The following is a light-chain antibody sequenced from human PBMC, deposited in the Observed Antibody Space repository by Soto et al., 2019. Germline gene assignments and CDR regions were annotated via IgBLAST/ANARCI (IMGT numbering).Light chain of an antibody. CDR2: GAS. V-gene: IGKV1-6*01. J-gene: IGKJ1*01. CDR3: LQDHTYPWT. Sequence: AIQMTQSPSSLSVSIGDRVTITCRASQDIKNYLGWYQQKPGKAPNLLIYGASSLHTGVPSRFSGSGSGTDFHLTITSLQPEDFATYYCLQDHTYPWTFGQGTKVEIK. CDR1: QDIKNY.